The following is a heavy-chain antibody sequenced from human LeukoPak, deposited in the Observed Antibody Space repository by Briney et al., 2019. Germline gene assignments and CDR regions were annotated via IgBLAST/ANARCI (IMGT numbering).Heavy chain of an antibody. CDR2: INARNGDT. Sequence: ASVKVSCKASGYTFSGYDIHWVRQAPGRGLEWVGWINARNGDTNYAQKFQGRVILTRDTSITTSYMEVISLTSDDTAVYYCARASLASAGTRFWGQGTLVIVSS. V-gene: IGHV1-2*02. CDR1: GYTFSGYD. D-gene: IGHD6-13*01. J-gene: IGHJ1*01. CDR3: ARASLASAGTRF.